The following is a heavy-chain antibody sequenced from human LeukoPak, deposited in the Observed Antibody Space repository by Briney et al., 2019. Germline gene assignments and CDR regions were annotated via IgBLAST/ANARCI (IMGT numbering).Heavy chain of an antibody. J-gene: IGHJ5*02. Sequence: GASVKVSCKASGYTFTSYGISWVRQAPGQGLEWMGRISAYNGNTNYAQKLQGRVTMTTDTSTSTAYMELRSLRSDDTAVYYCARDMYYDFWSGYYTGSWWFDPWGQGTLVTVSS. CDR3: ARDMYYDFWSGYYTGSWWFDP. CDR1: GYTFTSYG. V-gene: IGHV1-18*01. CDR2: ISAYNGNT. D-gene: IGHD3-3*01.